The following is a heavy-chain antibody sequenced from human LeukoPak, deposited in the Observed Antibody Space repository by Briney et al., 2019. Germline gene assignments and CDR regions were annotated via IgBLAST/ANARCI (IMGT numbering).Heavy chain of an antibody. CDR3: ASGLRYFDLYY. CDR1: GGSISSGSYY. V-gene: IGHV4-61*02. D-gene: IGHD3-9*01. J-gene: IGHJ4*02. Sequence: PSQTLSLTCTVSGGSISSGSYYWSWIRQPAGKGLEWIGRIYTSGSTNYTPSLKSPVTISVDTSKNQFSLKLSSVTAADTAVYYCASGLRYFDLYYWGQGTLVTVSS. CDR2: IYTSGST.